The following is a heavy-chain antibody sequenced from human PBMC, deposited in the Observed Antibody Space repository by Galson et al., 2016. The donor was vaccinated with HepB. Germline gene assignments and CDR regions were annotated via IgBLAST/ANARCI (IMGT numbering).Heavy chain of an antibody. CDR3: AKDRSGTCFAFDS. D-gene: IGHD1-26*01. CDR2: IYSSGNT. Sequence: SETLSLTCNVSGGSISRHYWSWIRQPPGKGLEWIGYIYSSGNTNYNPSLKSRVTISIDTSKNQFSLRLSSVTAADTAIYFCAKDRSGTCFAFDSWGQGTLVTVSS. CDR1: GGSISRHY. J-gene: IGHJ4*02. V-gene: IGHV4-59*11.